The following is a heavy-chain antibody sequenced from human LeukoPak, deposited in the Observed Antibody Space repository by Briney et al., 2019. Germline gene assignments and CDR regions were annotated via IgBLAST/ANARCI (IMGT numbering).Heavy chain of an antibody. Sequence: GGSLRLSCEFSGIIFSTYAMNWVRQAPGKGLEWISYISGSSSGSTSITQYADSVKGRFTISRDNAKNSLHLQMDSLSAEDTAVYYCARDFWSGYYTEDWGQGALVITSS. CDR1: GIIFSTYA. CDR2: ISGSSSGSTSIT. V-gene: IGHV3-48*04. J-gene: IGHJ4*02. D-gene: IGHD3-3*01. CDR3: ARDFWSGYYTED.